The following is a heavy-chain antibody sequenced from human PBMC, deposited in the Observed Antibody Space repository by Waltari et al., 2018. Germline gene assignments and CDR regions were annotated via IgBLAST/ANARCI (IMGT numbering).Heavy chain of an antibody. CDR1: GYSFTSYW. CDR3: ARRRSSVVVWESIDWFDP. V-gene: IGHV5-51*03. Sequence: EVQLVQSGAEVKKPGESLKISCKGSGYSFTSYWIGWVRQMPGKGLEWMGIIYPGDSDTRYSPSFQGEVTISADKSISTAYLQWSSLKASDTAMYYCARRRSSVVVWESIDWFDPWGQGTLVTVSS. D-gene: IGHD6-25*01. CDR2: IYPGDSDT. J-gene: IGHJ5*02.